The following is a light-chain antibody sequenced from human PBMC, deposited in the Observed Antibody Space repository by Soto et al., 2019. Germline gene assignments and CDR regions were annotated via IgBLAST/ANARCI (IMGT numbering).Light chain of an antibody. V-gene: IGLV2-14*03. J-gene: IGLJ2*01. CDR3: SSYTSSNTGV. CDR2: DVS. Sequence: QSALTQPASVSGSPGQSITISCTGTSSDVGGYDYVSWYQHHPGKAPKLMIYDVSNRPSGVSNRFSGSKSGNTASLTISGLQAEDEADYYCSSYTSSNTGVFGGGTKVTV. CDR1: SSDVGGYDY.